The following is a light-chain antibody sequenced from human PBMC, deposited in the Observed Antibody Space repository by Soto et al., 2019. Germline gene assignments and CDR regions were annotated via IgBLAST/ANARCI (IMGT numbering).Light chain of an antibody. Sequence: DIQMTQSPSTLSASVGDRVTITCRASQSIRSWLAWYQRKPGKAPKVLIYDAPSLESGVPSRFSGSGSGTEFTLTISSLQPDDFATYYCQHNNGYSWTFGQGTKVDIK. V-gene: IGKV1-5*01. CDR2: DAP. CDR3: QHNNGYSWT. J-gene: IGKJ1*01. CDR1: QSIRSW.